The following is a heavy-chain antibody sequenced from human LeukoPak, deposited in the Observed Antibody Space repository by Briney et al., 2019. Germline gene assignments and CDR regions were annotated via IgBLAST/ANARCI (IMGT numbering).Heavy chain of an antibody. D-gene: IGHD4-23*01. Sequence: PGESLKISCKGSGYSFTSYWIGWVRQMPGKGLEWMGIIYPGDSDTTYYSPSFQGQVTISADKSISTAYLQWSSLKASDTAMYYCARADYGGNSAFDYWGQGTLVTVSS. CDR2: IYPGDSDT. CDR3: ARADYGGNSAFDY. V-gene: IGHV5-51*01. J-gene: IGHJ4*02. CDR1: GYSFTSYW.